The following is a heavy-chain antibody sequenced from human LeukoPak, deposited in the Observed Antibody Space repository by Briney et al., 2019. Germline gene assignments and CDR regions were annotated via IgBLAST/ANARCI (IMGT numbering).Heavy chain of an antibody. Sequence: GGSLRLSCAAFGFTVSSNYMSWVRQAPGKGLEWVSVIYSGGSTYYADSVKGRFTISRDNSKNTLYLQMNSLRAEDTAVYYCAREDYGDYGYYYGMDVWGQGTTVTVSS. CDR1: GFTVSSNY. V-gene: IGHV3-66*02. J-gene: IGHJ6*02. CDR3: AREDYGDYGYYYGMDV. CDR2: IYSGGST. D-gene: IGHD4-17*01.